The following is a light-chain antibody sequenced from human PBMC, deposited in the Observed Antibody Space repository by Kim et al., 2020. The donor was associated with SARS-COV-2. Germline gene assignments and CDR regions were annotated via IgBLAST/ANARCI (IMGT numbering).Light chain of an antibody. CDR2: SNG. Sequence: QSVLTQPPSASGTPGQRVTISCSGGSSNIGTNSVSWYQQVPGTAPKLLMYSNGQRPSGVPDRFSGSKSGTSVSLAISGLQSEDEADYYCAAWDDTLNAWVFAGGTKLTVL. V-gene: IGLV1-44*01. CDR3: AAWDDTLNAWV. J-gene: IGLJ3*02. CDR1: SSNIGTNS.